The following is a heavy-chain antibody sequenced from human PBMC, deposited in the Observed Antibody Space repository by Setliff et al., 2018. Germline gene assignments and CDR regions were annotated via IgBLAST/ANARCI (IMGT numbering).Heavy chain of an antibody. CDR2: IYHDGRA. V-gene: IGHV4-38-2*01. CDR1: GLSISGEYY. Sequence: SETLSLTCAVSGLSISGEYYWGWIRQPPGGGPEWIGIIYHDGRAYYSTSLKSRVNLSLDMSKTQFSLHLNSVTAADTAVDYCMRQVGGGLWYFDYWGQGILVTVSS. J-gene: IGHJ4*02. D-gene: IGHD2-15*01. CDR3: MRQVGGGLWYFDY.